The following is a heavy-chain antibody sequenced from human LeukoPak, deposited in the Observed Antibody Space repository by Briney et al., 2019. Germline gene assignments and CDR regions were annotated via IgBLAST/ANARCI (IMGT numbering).Heavy chain of an antibody. D-gene: IGHD3-10*01. V-gene: IGHV3-7*01. Sequence: PGGSLRLSSAASGFTFSSYWMSWVRQAPGKGLEWVANIKQDGSEKYYVDSVKGRFTISRDNSKNTLYLQMNSLRVEDTAVYYCARWRGLMLRGVIKDWGQGTLVTVSS. J-gene: IGHJ4*02. CDR3: ARWRGLMLRGVIKD. CDR2: IKQDGSEK. CDR1: GFTFSSYW.